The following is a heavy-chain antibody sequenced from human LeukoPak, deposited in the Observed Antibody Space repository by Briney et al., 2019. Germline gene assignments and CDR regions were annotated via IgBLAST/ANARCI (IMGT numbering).Heavy chain of an antibody. Sequence: PSETLSLTCTVSGGSISNFYLSWIRQAAGKGLEWIGRIYPRGSDYNPSLKSRVTISVDTSKNQFSLKLSSVTAADTAVYYCARLNGGSGLYNWFDPWGQGTLVTVSS. CDR2: IYPRGS. CDR3: ARLNGGSGLYNWFDP. J-gene: IGHJ5*02. D-gene: IGHD3-10*01. V-gene: IGHV4-4*07. CDR1: GGSISNFY.